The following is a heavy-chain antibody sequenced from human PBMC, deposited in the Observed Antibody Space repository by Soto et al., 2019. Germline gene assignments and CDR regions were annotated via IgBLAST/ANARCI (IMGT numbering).Heavy chain of an antibody. CDR1: GFSVSDAW. Sequence: EVQLVESGGGLVKPGGSLRLACTVSGFSVSDAWLTWVRQAPGKGLEWVGRIKKKSDGGTTDYAAPVRGRFTISRDDSKNTLYLQMNRLKIVDTAVYYCSTEGGYSSSPWWFGPWGQGTLVTVSS. CDR2: IKKKSDGGTT. J-gene: IGHJ5*02. V-gene: IGHV3-15*01. CDR3: STEGGYSSSPWWFGP. D-gene: IGHD6-6*01.